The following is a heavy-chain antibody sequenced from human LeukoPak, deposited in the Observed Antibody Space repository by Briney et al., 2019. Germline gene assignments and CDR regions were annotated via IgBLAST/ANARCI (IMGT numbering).Heavy chain of an antibody. CDR2: IYYSGST. Sequence: SETLSLTCTVSGGSISSYYWSWIRQPPGKGLEWIGYIYYSGSTNYNPSLKSRVTISVDTSKNQFSLKLSSVTAADTAVYYCARVAAGDCYYYYYMDVWGKGTTVTVSS. CDR3: ARVAAGDCYYYYYMDV. CDR1: GGSISSYY. V-gene: IGHV4-59*01. J-gene: IGHJ6*03. D-gene: IGHD6-25*01.